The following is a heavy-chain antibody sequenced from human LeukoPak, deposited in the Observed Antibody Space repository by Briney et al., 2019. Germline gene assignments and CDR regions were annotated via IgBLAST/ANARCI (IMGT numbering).Heavy chain of an antibody. D-gene: IGHD1-26*01. CDR1: GFTFSTYT. J-gene: IGHJ4*02. Sequence: GGSLRLSCAASGFTFSTYTMNWVRQAPGKGLEWVSSISSSSYYIYYADSVKGRFTISRDNAKNSLFLQMNSLRAEDTAVYYCGAAYSGSSPFDYWGQGTLVTVSS. CDR2: ISSSSYYI. CDR3: GAAYSGSSPFDY. V-gene: IGHV3-21*01.